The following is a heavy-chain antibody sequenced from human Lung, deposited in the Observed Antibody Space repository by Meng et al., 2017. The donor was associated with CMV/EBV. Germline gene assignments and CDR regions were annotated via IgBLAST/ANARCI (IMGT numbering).Heavy chain of an antibody. V-gene: IGHV1-2*02. CDR2: INPNSGGT. J-gene: IGHJ6*02. CDR1: GYTFTGYY. CDR3: ARTRIEVEPDGRKIKYYNYGMDV. D-gene: IGHD2-2*01. Sequence: ASVKVSXQASGYTFTGYYMHWVRQAPGQGLEWMGWINPNSGGTNYAQKFQGRVTLTRVTSISTAYMELSSLTSEDTAVYYCARTRIEVEPDGRKIKYYNYGMDVWGQGTTVTVSS.